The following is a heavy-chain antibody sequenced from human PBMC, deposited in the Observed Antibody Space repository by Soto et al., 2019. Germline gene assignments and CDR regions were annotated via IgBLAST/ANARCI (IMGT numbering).Heavy chain of an antibody. Sequence: HGESLKISCQGSGYTFPNYWIGWVRQMPGKGLEWMGIIYPGDSDTRYSPSFQGQVTISADKSISTAYLQWSSLKASDSARYYCARKNYDSNASPTWFDSWGQGTLVTVPS. V-gene: IGHV5-51*01. CDR2: IYPGDSDT. J-gene: IGHJ5*01. CDR3: ARKNYDSNASPTWFDS. CDR1: GYTFPNYW. D-gene: IGHD3-16*01.